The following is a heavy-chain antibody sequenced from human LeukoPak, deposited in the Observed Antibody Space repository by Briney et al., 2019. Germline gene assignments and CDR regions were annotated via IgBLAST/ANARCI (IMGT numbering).Heavy chain of an antibody. CDR2: IIPIFGTA. D-gene: IGHD6-13*01. CDR1: GGTFSSYA. Sequence: SVKVSCKASGGTFSSYAISWVRQAPGQGLEWMGGIIPIFGTANYAQKFQGRVTITTDESTSTAYMELSSLRSEDTAVYYCARELSWYPNLGAFDIWGQGTMVTVSS. CDR3: ARELSWYPNLGAFDI. V-gene: IGHV1-69*05. J-gene: IGHJ3*02.